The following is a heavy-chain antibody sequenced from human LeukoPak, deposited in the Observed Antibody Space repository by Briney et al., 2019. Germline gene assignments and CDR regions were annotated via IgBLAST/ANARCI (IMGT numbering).Heavy chain of an antibody. Sequence: EGSLRLSCAASGFTVNNAWMSWVRQAPGKGLEWVARIKSKADGGTTDYTAPMKGRFTISRDDSKNTLYLQMNSLKTEDTAVYYCAASIAAPGAFDYWGQGTLVTVSS. V-gene: IGHV3-15*01. D-gene: IGHD6-25*01. CDR1: GFTVNNAW. J-gene: IGHJ4*02. CDR2: IKSKADGGTT. CDR3: AASIAAPGAFDY.